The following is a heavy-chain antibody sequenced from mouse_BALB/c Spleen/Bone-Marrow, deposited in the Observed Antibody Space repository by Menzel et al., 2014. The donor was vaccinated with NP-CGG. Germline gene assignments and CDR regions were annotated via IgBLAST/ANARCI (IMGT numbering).Heavy chain of an antibody. CDR1: GYTFTSYW. J-gene: IGHJ2*01. Sequence: SGAELVGPGTPVKLSCKASGYTFTSYWVNWVRQRPGRGLEWIGRIDPSDSETHYNQKFKDKATLTVDKSSSTAYIQLSSLTSEDSAVYYCARWGAYFDYWGQGTTPTVSS. CDR2: IDPSDSET. V-gene: IGHV1-61*01. CDR3: ARWGAYFDY.